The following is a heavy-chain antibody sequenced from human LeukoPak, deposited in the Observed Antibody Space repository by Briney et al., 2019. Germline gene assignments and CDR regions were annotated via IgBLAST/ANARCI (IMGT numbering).Heavy chain of an antibody. CDR3: ARVPDGYDNGGY. CDR2: INPKTGGT. V-gene: IGHV1-2*06. CDR1: GYTFTGYY. Sequence: ASVKVSCKASGYTFTGYYMHWVRQAPGQGLEWMGRINPKTGGTNYAQKLQGRVTVTTDTSTSTAYMELRSLRSDDTAVYYCARVPDGYDNGGYWGQGTLVTVSS. J-gene: IGHJ4*02. D-gene: IGHD5-12*01.